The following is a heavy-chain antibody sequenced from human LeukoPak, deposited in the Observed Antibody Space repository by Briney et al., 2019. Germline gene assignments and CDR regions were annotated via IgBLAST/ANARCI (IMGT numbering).Heavy chain of an antibody. Sequence: SETLSLTCTVSGGSISSHYWSWIRQPPGKGLEWIGYIYYSGSTNYNPSLKSRVTISVDTSKNQFSLKLSSVTAADTAVYYCARVSGYSGYDDYYYYYMDVWGKGTTVTVSS. CDR3: ARVSGYSGYDDYYYYYMDV. V-gene: IGHV4-59*11. D-gene: IGHD5-12*01. CDR1: GGSISSHY. CDR2: IYYSGST. J-gene: IGHJ6*03.